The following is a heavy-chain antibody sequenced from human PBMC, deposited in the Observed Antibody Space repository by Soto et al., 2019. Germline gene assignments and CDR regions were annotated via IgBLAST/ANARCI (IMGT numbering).Heavy chain of an antibody. CDR1: GYNFDTYW. V-gene: IGHV5-10-1*01. Sequence: GESLKISCKGSGYNFDTYWINCVRQTPGKGLEWMGRIDPIDSKTKYSPSLEGHITISVDKSISTTYLQWSSLKASDTAIYYCARRIAAAGGYYYYAFDVWGQGTAVTVSS. D-gene: IGHD6-13*01. J-gene: IGHJ6*02. CDR3: ARRIAAAGGYYYYAFDV. CDR2: IDPIDSKT.